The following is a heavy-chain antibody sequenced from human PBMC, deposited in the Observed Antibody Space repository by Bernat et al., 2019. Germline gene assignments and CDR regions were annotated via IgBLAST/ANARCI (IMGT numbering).Heavy chain of an antibody. CDR2: IYWDDDK. J-gene: IGHJ4*02. CDR3: AHVDTAMVEGRYFDY. Sequence: QITLKESGPTLVKPTQTLTLTCTFSGFSLSTSGVGVGWIRQPPGKALEWLALIYWDDDKRYSPSLKSRLTITKDTSKNQVVLTMTNMDPVDTATYYCAHVDTAMVEGRYFDYWGQGTLVTVSS. CDR1: GFSLSTSGVG. V-gene: IGHV2-5*02. D-gene: IGHD5-18*01.